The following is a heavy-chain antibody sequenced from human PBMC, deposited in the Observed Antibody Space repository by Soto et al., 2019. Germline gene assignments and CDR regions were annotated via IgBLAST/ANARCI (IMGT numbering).Heavy chain of an antibody. J-gene: IGHJ6*02. CDR2: IIPIFGTA. CDR1: GGTFSSYA. CDR3: AREEVDYGDYYYYGMDV. V-gene: IGHV1-69*12. D-gene: IGHD4-17*01. Sequence: QVQLVQSGAEVKKPGSSVKVSCKASGGTFSSYAISWVRQAPGQGLEWMGGIIPIFGTANYAQKFQGRVTITADESTSTAYMELRRLRSGDTAVYYCAREEVDYGDYYYYGMDVWGQGTTVTVSS.